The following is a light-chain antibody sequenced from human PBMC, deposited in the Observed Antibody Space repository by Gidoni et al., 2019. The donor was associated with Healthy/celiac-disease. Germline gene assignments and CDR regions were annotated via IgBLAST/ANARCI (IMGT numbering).Light chain of an antibody. CDR3: MQALQTPRNT. Sequence: DIVMTEPPLSLPVTPGEPASLSCRSSQSLLHSNGYNYLDWYLQKPGQSPQLLIYLGSNRASGVPDRFSGSGAGTDFTLKSSRVEAEDVGVYYCMQALQTPRNTFGGGTKVEIK. V-gene: IGKV2-28*01. CDR1: QSLLHSNGYNY. J-gene: IGKJ4*01. CDR2: LGS.